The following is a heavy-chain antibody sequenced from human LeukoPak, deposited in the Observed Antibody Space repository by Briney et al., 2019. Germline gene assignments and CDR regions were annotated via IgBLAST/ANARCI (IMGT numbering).Heavy chain of an antibody. J-gene: IGHJ4*02. V-gene: IGHV1-69*05. CDR1: GYSFTSYD. CDR3: ARDAYCSSTSCYNYY. CDR2: IIPIFGTA. Sequence: GASVKVSCKTSGYSFTSYDINWVRQAPGQGLEWMGGIIPIFGTANYAQKFQGRVTITTDESTSTAYMELSSLRSEDTAVYYCARDAYCSSTSCYNYYWGQGTLVTVSS. D-gene: IGHD2-2*02.